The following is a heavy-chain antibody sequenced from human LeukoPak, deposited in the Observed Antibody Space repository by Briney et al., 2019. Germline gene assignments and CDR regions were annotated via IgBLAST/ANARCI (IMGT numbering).Heavy chain of an antibody. Sequence: GASVKVSCKASGYTFTSYDINWVRQATGQGLEWMGWMNPNSGNTGYAQKFQGRVTITRNTSISTAYMELSSLRSEDTAVYYCARGRRGSSSTKYYYYYMDVWGKGTTVTVSS. CDR3: ARGRRGSSSTKYYYYYMDV. CDR2: MNPNSGNT. D-gene: IGHD6-6*01. CDR1: GYTFTSYD. J-gene: IGHJ6*03. V-gene: IGHV1-8*01.